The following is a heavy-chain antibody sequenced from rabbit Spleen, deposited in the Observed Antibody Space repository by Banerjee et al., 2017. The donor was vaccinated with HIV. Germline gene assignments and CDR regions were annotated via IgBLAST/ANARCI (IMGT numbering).Heavy chain of an antibody. V-gene: IGHV1S45*01. CDR3: ARDLATVVGWNFNL. Sequence: QEQLEESAGGLVQPGGSLKLSCKASGFTLSSYYMNWVRQAPGKGLEWIGYIDPVFGITYYANWVNGRFTISKTSSTTVTLQMTSLTAADTATYFCARDLATVVGWNFNLWGPGTLVTVS. J-gene: IGHJ4*01. D-gene: IGHD3-1*01. CDR1: GFTLSSYYM. CDR2: IDPVFGIT.